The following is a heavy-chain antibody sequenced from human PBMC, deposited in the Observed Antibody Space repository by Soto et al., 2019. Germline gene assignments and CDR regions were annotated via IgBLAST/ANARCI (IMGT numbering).Heavy chain of an antibody. CDR3: ARHQRRPGLRYFDWLSYHFDY. J-gene: IGHJ4*02. CDR1: GGSISSSSYY. Sequence: SETLSLTCTVSGGSISSSSYYWGWIRQPPGKGLEWIGSIYYSGSTYYNPSLKSRVTISVDTSKNQFSLKLSSVTAADTAVYYCARHQRRPGLRYFDWLSYHFDYWGQGTLVTVSS. D-gene: IGHD3-9*01. V-gene: IGHV4-39*01. CDR2: IYYSGST.